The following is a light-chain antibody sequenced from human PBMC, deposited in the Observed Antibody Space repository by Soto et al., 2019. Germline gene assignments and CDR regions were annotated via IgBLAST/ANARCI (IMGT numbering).Light chain of an antibody. CDR1: QSVSSSY. V-gene: IGKV3-20*01. CDR2: GAS. J-gene: IGKJ2*01. CDR3: QQYGSSPPYT. Sequence: EIVLTQSPGTLSLSPGERATLSCRASQSVSSSYLAWYQQKVGHAPRLLIYGASSRATGIPDRFSGSGSGTDFTLTISRLEPEDFAVYYCQQYGSSPPYTFGQGTKLEIK.